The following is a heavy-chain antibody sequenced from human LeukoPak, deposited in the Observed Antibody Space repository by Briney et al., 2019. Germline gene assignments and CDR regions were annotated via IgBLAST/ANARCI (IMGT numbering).Heavy chain of an antibody. CDR1: GFTFSSYA. CDR3: ASRANRIAAAGGY. D-gene: IGHD6-13*01. V-gene: IGHV3-30-3*01. Sequence: GGSLRLSCAASGFTFSSYAMHWVCQAPGKGLEWVAVISYDGSNKYYADSVKGRFTISRDNSKNTLYLQMNSLRAEDTAVYYCASRANRIAAAGGYWGQGTLVTVSS. CDR2: ISYDGSNK. J-gene: IGHJ4*02.